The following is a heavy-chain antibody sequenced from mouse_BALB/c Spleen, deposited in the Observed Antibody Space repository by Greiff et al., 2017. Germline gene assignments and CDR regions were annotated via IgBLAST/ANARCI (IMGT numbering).Heavy chain of an antibody. CDR3: ARLGPHYYGSSYWYFDV. V-gene: IGHV1-9*01. D-gene: IGHD1-2*01. Sequence: VQLQQSGAELMKPGASVKISCKATGYTFSSYWIEWVKQRPGHGLEWIGEILPGSGSTNYNEKFKGKATFTADTSSNTAYMQLSSLTSEDSAVYYCARLGPHYYGSSYWYFDVWGAGTTVTVSS. CDR2: ILPGSGST. CDR1: GYTFSSYW. J-gene: IGHJ1*01.